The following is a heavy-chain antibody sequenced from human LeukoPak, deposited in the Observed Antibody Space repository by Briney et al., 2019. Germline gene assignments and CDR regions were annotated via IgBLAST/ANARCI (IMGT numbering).Heavy chain of an antibody. D-gene: IGHD3-10*01. CDR1: GYTFTNYY. V-gene: IGHV1-8*01. CDR2: MNPNSGNT. J-gene: IGHJ4*02. Sequence: ASVKVSCKTSGYTFTNYYMHWVRQATGQGPEWMGWMNPNSGNTGYAQKFQGRVTMTRNTSISTAYMELSSLRSEDTAVYYCARALSLHGGSGSLKPLGYWGQGTLVTVSS. CDR3: ARALSLHGGSGSLKPLGY.